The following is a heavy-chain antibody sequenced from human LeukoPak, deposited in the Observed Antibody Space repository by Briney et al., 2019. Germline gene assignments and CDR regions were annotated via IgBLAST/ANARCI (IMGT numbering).Heavy chain of an antibody. CDR1: GYTFTSYD. V-gene: IGHV1-8*01. CDR3: ARLGDTSGYYYGAFDI. D-gene: IGHD3-22*01. J-gene: IGHJ3*02. CDR2: MNPNSGNT. Sequence: ASVKVSCKASGYTFTSYDINWVRQATGQGLEWMGWMNPNSGNTGYAQKFQGRVTMTRNTSISTAYMELSSLRSEDTAVYYCARLGDTSGYYYGAFDIWGRGTMVTVSS.